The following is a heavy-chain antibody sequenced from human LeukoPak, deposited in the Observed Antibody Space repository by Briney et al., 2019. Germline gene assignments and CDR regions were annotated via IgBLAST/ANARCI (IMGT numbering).Heavy chain of an antibody. CDR3: ARGGWRVVAATGY. D-gene: IGHD2-15*01. CDR2: ISDDGSKK. V-gene: IGHV3-30-3*01. CDR1: GFTFSSYA. Sequence: GGSLRLSCAASGFTFSSYAMHWVRQAPSKGLEWVAVISDDGSKKYYADSVKGRFTISRDNSENTVYVQMNSLRAEDTAVYYCARGGWRVVAATGYWGQGTLVTVSS. J-gene: IGHJ4*02.